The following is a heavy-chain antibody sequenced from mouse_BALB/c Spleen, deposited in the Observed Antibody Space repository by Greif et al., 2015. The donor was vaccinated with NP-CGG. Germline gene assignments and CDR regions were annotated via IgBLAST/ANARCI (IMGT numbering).Heavy chain of an antibody. D-gene: IGHD2-14*01. CDR3: TRGYDEYFDY. CDR2: ISSGGSYT. J-gene: IGHJ2*01. Sequence: EVKVVDSGGGLVKPGGSLKLSCTASGFTFSSYTMSWVRQTPEKRLEWVATISSGGSYTYYPDSVKGRFTISRDNAKNTLYLQMSRLKSEDTAMYYCTRGYDEYFDYWDQGTTLTVSS. V-gene: IGHV5-6-4*01. CDR1: GFTFSSYT.